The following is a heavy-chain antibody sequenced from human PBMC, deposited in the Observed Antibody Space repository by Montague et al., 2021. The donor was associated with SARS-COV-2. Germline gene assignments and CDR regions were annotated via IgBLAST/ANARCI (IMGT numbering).Heavy chain of an antibody. CDR3: ASHRVFQQLYY. D-gene: IGHD6-13*01. V-gene: IGHV4-4*02. CDR1: GASVTSINW. J-gene: IGHJ4*02. CDR2: IHHTGIT. Sequence: SETLSLTCAVSGASVTSINWWSWVRQPPGRGLEWIAEIHHTGITNFNPSLRSRVSISLDTSKNQFSLTLNSVTAADTAIYYCASHRVFQQLYYWGQGTLVSVSS.